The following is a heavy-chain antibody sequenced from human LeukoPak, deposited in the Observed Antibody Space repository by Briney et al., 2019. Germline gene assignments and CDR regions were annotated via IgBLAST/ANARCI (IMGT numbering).Heavy chain of an antibody. V-gene: IGHV4-59*01. CDR3: ATWGPRSSSWYNY. J-gene: IGHJ4*02. CDR1: GGSISSYY. D-gene: IGHD6-13*01. Sequence: SETLSLTCTVSGGSISSYYWSWIRQPPGKGLEWIGYIYYSGSTNYNPSLKSRVTISVDTSKNQFSLKLSSVTAADTAVYYCATWGPRSSSWYNYWGQGTLVTVSS. CDR2: IYYSGST.